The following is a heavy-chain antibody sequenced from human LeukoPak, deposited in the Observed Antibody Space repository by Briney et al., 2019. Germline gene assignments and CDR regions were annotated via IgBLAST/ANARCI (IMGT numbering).Heavy chain of an antibody. Sequence: PGGSLRLSCAASGFTFSSYAMSWVRQAPGKGLEWVSAISGSGGSTYYADSVKGRFTISRDNSKNTLYLQMNSLRAEDTAVYYRAKATLVRGVITFDYWGQGTLVTVSS. CDR1: GFTFSSYA. V-gene: IGHV3-23*01. CDR3: AKATLVRGVITFDY. D-gene: IGHD3-10*01. CDR2: ISGSGGST. J-gene: IGHJ4*02.